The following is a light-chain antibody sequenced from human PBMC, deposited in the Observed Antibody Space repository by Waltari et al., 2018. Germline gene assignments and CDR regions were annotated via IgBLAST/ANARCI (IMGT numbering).Light chain of an antibody. CDR3: HQYAGSPYT. V-gene: IGKV3-20*01. J-gene: IGKJ2*01. CDR1: QSVRDNY. CDR2: GAS. Sequence: EIVLTQSPGTLPLSPGQRGTLSCRASQSVRDNYLAWYQHKPGQAPRLLIYGASTRATGIPDMFSGSGSGTDFTLTISRLEPEDFAVYYCHQYAGSPYTFGRGTKLEIK.